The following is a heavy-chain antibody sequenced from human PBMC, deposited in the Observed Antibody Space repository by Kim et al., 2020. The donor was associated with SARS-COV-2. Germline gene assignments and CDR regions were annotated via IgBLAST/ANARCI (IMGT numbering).Heavy chain of an antibody. V-gene: IGHV4-34*01. D-gene: IGHD1-26*01. CDR2: INHSGST. CDR1: GGSFSGYY. CDR3: ARLPPREYRYKVGATKVEHYYGMDV. Sequence: SETLSLTCAVYGGSFSGYYWSWIRQPPGKGLEWIGEINHSGSTNYNPSLKSRVTISVDTSKNQFSLKLSSVTAADTAVYYCARLPPREYRYKVGATKVEHYYGMDVWGQGTTVTVSS. J-gene: IGHJ6*02.